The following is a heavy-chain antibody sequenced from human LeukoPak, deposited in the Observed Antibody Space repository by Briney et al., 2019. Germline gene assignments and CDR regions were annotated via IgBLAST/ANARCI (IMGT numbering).Heavy chain of an antibody. D-gene: IGHD5-18*01. V-gene: IGHV5-10-1*01. J-gene: IGHJ5*02. CDR3: ARANQRGYSYGYDWFDP. CDR1: GYSFTSYW. CDR2: IDPSDSYT. Sequence: GESLKISCKGSGYSFTSYWISWVRQMPGKGLEWMGRIDPSDSYTNYSPSFQGHVTISADKSISTAYLQWSSLKVSDTAMYYCARANQRGYSYGYDWFDPWGQGTLVTVSS.